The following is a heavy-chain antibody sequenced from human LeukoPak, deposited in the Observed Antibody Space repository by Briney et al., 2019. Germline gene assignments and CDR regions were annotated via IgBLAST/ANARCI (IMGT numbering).Heavy chain of an antibody. Sequence: GGSLRLSCAASGFTFSSYSMNWVRQAPGKGLEWVSYITSSSSRIYYADSVKGRFTISRDNAKNSLYLQMNSLRAEDTAVYYCARGGRWLQFLPFDYWGQGTLVTVSS. CDR2: ITSSSSRI. CDR3: ARGGRWLQFLPFDY. CDR1: GFTFSSYS. D-gene: IGHD5-24*01. V-gene: IGHV3-48*01. J-gene: IGHJ4*02.